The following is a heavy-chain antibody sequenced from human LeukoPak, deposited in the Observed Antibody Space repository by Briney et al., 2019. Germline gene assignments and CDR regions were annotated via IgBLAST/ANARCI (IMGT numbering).Heavy chain of an antibody. CDR1: GYSISGGYY. Sequence: SETLSLTCAVSGYSISGGYYWGWIRPPPGKGREGIGSIYHSGTTYYNPSLKSRVTISVDTSKNQFSLKLSSVTAADTAVYYCTRVGVGATNPLRWGQGTLVTVSS. D-gene: IGHD1-26*01. CDR2: IYHSGTT. V-gene: IGHV4-38-2*01. J-gene: IGHJ4*02. CDR3: TRVGVGATNPLR.